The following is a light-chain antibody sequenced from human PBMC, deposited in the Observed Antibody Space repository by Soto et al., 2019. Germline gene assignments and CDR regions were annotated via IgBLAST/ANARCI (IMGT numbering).Light chain of an antibody. V-gene: IGKV1-5*03. CDR3: QQYSDSSRS. CDR2: TGS. CDR1: QNIDTW. J-gene: IGKJ1*01. Sequence: DIQMTQSPSTLSASIGDRITISCRASQNIDTWLAWYQQRPGEAPKLLIYTGSKLDNGVPSRFSGSGSGTAFTLTISSLQPEDFATYYCQQYSDSSRSFGQGTQVE.